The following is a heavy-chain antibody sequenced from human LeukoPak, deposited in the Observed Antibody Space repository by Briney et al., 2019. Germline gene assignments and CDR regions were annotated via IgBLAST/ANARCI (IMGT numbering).Heavy chain of an antibody. CDR2: IYHSGST. V-gene: IGHV4-30-2*01. J-gene: IGHJ6*02. Sequence: SETLSLTCAVSGGSISSGGYSLSWIRQPPGKGLEWIGYIYHSGSTYYNPSLKSRVTISVDRSKNQFSLKLSSVTAADTAVYYCARAGLLWFGESADYYGMDVWGQGTTVTVSS. CDR1: GGSISSGGYS. D-gene: IGHD3-10*01. CDR3: ARAGLLWFGESADYYGMDV.